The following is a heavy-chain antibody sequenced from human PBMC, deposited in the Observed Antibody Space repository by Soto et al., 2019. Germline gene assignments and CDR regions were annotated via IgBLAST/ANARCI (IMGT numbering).Heavy chain of an antibody. CDR1: GYTFTGYY. J-gene: IGHJ4*02. V-gene: IGHV1-2*04. CDR3: ARERDYYGSGSFDY. CDR2: INPNSGGT. Sequence: ASVKVSCKASGYTFTGYYMHWVRQAPGQGLEWMGWINPNSGGTNYAQKFQGWVTMTRDTSISTAYMELSRLRSDDTAVYYWARERDYYGSGSFDYWGQGTLVPVSS. D-gene: IGHD3-10*01.